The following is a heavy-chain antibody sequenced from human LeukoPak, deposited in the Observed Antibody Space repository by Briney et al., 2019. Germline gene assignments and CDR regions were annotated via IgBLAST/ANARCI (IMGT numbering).Heavy chain of an antibody. CDR3: AKVANYYYGPETYYFFEH. D-gene: IGHD3-10*01. J-gene: IGHJ4*02. V-gene: IGHV3-7*01. CDR1: GFTFTTYW. CDR2: IKQDGTEK. Sequence: AGGSLRLPCAASGFTFTTYWMSWVRQAPGKGLEWVANIKQDGTEKYYVDSVKGRFTISRDNAKNSLYLQMNSLRVEDTAVYYCAKVANYYYGPETYYFFEHWGQGTPVTASS.